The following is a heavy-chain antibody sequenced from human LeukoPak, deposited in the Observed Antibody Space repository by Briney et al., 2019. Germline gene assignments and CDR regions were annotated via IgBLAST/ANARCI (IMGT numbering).Heavy chain of an antibody. CDR3: ARLEMATMGIDY. Sequence: PSETLSLTCTVSGGSISSYYWSWIRQPPGKGLEWIGYIYYSGSTNYNPSLKSRVTISVDTSKNQFSLELSSVTAADTAVYYCARLEMATMGIDYWGQGTLVTVSS. V-gene: IGHV4-59*08. J-gene: IGHJ4*02. CDR1: GGSISSYY. CDR2: IYYSGST. D-gene: IGHD5-24*01.